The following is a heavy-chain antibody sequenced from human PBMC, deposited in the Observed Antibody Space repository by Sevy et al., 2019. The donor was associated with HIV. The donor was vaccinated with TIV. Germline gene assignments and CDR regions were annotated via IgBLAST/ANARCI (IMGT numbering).Heavy chain of an antibody. CDR3: ARDDGNYYFHY. Sequence: GGSLRRSCAASGFTFSKYSMSWVRQPPGKGLEWVSTLSFGCGEINYADSVKGRFTISRDNAKNSLYLQMNSLRAEDTAVYFCARDDGNYYFHYWGQGTLVTVSS. CDR2: LSFGCGEI. J-gene: IGHJ4*02. D-gene: IGHD1-7*01. V-gene: IGHV3-23*01. CDR1: GFTFSKYS.